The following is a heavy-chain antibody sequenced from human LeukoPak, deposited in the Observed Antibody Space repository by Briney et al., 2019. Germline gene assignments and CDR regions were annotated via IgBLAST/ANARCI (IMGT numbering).Heavy chain of an antibody. CDR2: IKQDGTEK. V-gene: IGHV3-7*01. Sequence: GGSLRLSCAASGFTFSIYWMNWVRQAPGKGLEWVANIKQDGTEKYYVDSVKGRFTISRDNAKNSLYLQMNSLRAEDTAVYYCARGGESWGQGTLVTVSS. CDR3: ARGGES. J-gene: IGHJ5*02. D-gene: IGHD3-16*01. CDR1: GFTFSIYW.